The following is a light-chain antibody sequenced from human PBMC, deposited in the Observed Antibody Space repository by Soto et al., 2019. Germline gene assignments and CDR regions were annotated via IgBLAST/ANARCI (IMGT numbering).Light chain of an antibody. CDR1: QSVSNNY. V-gene: IGKV3-20*01. J-gene: IGKJ4*01. Sequence: IVLTQSPGTLSLSPWERATLSCRASQSVSNNYLAWYQQKPGQAPRLVIYGASSRATGIPDRFSGSGSGTDFTLTISRLEPEDFAVYYCQQYGSSPLTFGGGTKVDIK. CDR2: GAS. CDR3: QQYGSSPLT.